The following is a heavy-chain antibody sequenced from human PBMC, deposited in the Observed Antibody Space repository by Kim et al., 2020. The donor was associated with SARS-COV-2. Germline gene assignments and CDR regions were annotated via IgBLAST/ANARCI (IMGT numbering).Heavy chain of an antibody. CDR2: K. Sequence: KYYADSVKGRFTISRDNSKNTLYLQMNSLRAEDTAVYYCAKGQGGVMDVWGQGTTVTVSS. V-gene: IGHV3-33*06. CDR3: AKGQGGVMDV. D-gene: IGHD6-25*01. J-gene: IGHJ6*02.